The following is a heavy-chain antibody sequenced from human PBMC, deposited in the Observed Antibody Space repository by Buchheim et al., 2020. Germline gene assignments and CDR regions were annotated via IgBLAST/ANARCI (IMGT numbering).Heavy chain of an antibody. CDR2: IIPIFGTT. D-gene: IGHD2-21*02. V-gene: IGHV1-69*06. Sequence: QVQLVQSGAEVKKPGSSLKVSCKAPKNTFNSYGFSWVRQAPGQGLEWMGGIIPIFGTTESAQKFQGRVTISADKSTSIGSMELSGLRSEDTAVYYCARVGPHCGGDCHSGYFDYWDQGAL. CDR1: KNTFNSYG. CDR3: ARVGPHCGGDCHSGYFDY. J-gene: IGHJ4*02.